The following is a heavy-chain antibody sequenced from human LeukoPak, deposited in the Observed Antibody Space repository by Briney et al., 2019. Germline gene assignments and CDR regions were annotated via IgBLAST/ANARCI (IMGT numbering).Heavy chain of an antibody. CDR3: ARASELSYGIYV. CDR2: INHRGST. CDR1: GGSFSGYY. D-gene: IGHD3-16*02. J-gene: IGHJ6*02. Sequence: SETLSLTCAVYGGSFSGYYWSWVRQPPEKGLEWIGEINHRGSTNYNPSLKSRVTISVDTSKNQFSLKLSSVTAADTAVYYCARASELSYGIYVWGQGNTVTVSS. V-gene: IGHV4-34*01.